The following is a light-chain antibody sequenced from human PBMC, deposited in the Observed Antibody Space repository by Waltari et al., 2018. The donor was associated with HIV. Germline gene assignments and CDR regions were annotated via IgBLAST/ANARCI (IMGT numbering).Light chain of an antibody. CDR2: DVS. CDR3: SSYTSSSTLVL. CDR1: SSDVGGYNF. V-gene: IGLV2-14*03. Sequence: HSALTQPASVSGSPGQSITISCTGTSSDVGGYNFVSWYQQHPGKAPKLIIYDVSNRPSGVSNRFSGSKSGNTASLTISGLQAEDEADYYCSSYTSSSTLVLFGGGTKVTVL. J-gene: IGLJ2*01.